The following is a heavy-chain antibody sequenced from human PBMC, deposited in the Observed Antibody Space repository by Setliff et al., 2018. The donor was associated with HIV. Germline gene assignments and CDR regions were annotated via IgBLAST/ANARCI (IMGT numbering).Heavy chain of an antibody. D-gene: IGHD3-22*01. J-gene: IGHJ3*02. CDR2: ISSSSTTI. V-gene: IGHV3-48*01. CDR3: ARDGYYDSSGYSAFDI. Sequence: GGSLRLSCAASGFIFSTYSMNWVRQAPGKGLEWVSYISSSSTTIKYADSVKGRFTISRDNAKNSLYLQLNSLRAEDTAVYYCARDGYYDSSGYSAFDIWGQGTMVTVSS. CDR1: GFIFSTYS.